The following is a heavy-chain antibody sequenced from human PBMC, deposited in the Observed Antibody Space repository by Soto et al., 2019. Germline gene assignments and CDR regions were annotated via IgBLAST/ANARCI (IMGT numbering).Heavy chain of an antibody. Sequence: SVKVSCKASGFTFTSSAVQWVRQARGQRLEWIGWIVVGSGKTNYAQKFQERVTITRDMSTSTAYMELSSLRSEDTAVYYCAAERTQDYYYCYGMDVWGQGTTVTVSS. J-gene: IGHJ6*02. CDR2: IVVGSGKT. V-gene: IGHV1-58*01. CDR1: GFTFTSSA. CDR3: AAERTQDYYYCYGMDV.